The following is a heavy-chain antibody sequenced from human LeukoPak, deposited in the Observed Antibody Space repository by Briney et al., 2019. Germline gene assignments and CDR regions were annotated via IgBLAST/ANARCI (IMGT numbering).Heavy chain of an antibody. J-gene: IGHJ4*02. D-gene: IGHD4-17*01. Sequence: SETLSLTCAVYGGSFSGYYWGWIRQPPGKGLEWIGEINHDGNTYYNPSLKSRVTMSVDTSKNQVSLRLSSVTAADTAVYYCARSRSYGDYIVFLSDWGQGTLVTVSS. CDR3: ARSRSYGDYIVFLSD. CDR2: INHDGNT. CDR1: GGSFSGYY. V-gene: IGHV4-34*01.